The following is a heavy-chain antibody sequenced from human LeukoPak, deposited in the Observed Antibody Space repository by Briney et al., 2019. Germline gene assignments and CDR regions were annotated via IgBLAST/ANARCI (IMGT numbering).Heavy chain of an antibody. CDR1: GFTFSSFA. J-gene: IGHJ4*02. V-gene: IGHV3-23*01. D-gene: IGHD6-13*01. CDR2: ISGSAGRT. CDR3: AKDPRRYSRTGGYFDY. Sequence: SGGSLRLSCAASGFTFSSFAMSWVRQAPGKGLEWVSGISGSAGRTYYADSVKGRFTISRDNSKNTLYLQMNSLRAEDTAVYYCAKDPRRYSRTGGYFDYWGQGTLVTASS.